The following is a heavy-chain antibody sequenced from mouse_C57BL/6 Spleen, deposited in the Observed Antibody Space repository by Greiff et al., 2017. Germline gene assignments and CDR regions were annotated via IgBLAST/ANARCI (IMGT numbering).Heavy chain of an antibody. CDR2: ISYDGSN. V-gene: IGHV3-6*01. CDR1: GYSITSGYY. D-gene: IGHD1-1*01. Sequence: EVQLVESGPGLVKPSQSLSLTCSVTGYSITSGYYWNWIRQFPGNKLEWMGYISYDGSNNYNPSLKNRISITRDTSKNQFFLKLNSVTTEDTATYYCARDGDYYGSSPFDYWGQGTTLTVSS. CDR3: ARDGDYYGSSPFDY. J-gene: IGHJ2*01.